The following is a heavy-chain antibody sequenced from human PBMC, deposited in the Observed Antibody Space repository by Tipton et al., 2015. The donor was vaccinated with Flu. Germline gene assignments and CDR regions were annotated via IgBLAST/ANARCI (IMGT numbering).Heavy chain of an antibody. D-gene: IGHD2-15*01. CDR3: ARACGSGGNRWFDP. Sequence: LSLTCTVSGDSISSGTHYWSWIRQPAGKGLEWIGRIYTSGSTNYNPSLKTRVTISVDTSKNQFSLKLSSVTAADTAVYYCARACGSGGNRWFDPWGQGALVTVSS. CDR2: IYTSGST. CDR1: GDSISSGTHY. V-gene: IGHV4-61*02. J-gene: IGHJ5*02.